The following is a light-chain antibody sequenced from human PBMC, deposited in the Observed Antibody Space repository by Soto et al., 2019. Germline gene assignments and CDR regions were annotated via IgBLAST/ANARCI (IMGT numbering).Light chain of an antibody. CDR3: QHYGSSRT. CDR2: DAS. CDR1: QTVRNNY. V-gene: IGKV3-20*01. J-gene: IGKJ1*01. Sequence: EIVLTQSPGTLSLSPGERATLSCRASQTVRNNYLAWYQQKPGQAPRFLIYDASSRATGIPDRFSGGGSGTDFTLTISRLEPEDFAVYYCQHYGSSRTFGQGTKVDIK.